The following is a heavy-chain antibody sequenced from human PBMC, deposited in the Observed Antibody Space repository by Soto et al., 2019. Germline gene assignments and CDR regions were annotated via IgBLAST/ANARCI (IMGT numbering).Heavy chain of an antibody. CDR1: GYTFTSYA. CDR3: ARGGCVQSSGWCYYYYGMDV. Sequence: GASVKVSCKASGYTFTSYAMHWVRQAPGQRLEWMGWINAGNGNTKYSQKFQGRVTITRDTSASTAYMELSSLRSEDTAVYYCARGGCVQSSGWCYYYYGMDVWGQGTTVTVSS. J-gene: IGHJ6*02. D-gene: IGHD6-19*01. CDR2: INAGNGNT. V-gene: IGHV1-3*01.